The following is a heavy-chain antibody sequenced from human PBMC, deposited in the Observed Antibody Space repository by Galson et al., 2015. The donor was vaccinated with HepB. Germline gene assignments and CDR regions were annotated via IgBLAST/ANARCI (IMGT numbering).Heavy chain of an antibody. D-gene: IGHD3-10*01. CDR2: ISAYNGNT. CDR3: ARRWFGDTTFDY. Sequence: SVKVSCKASGYTFTSYGISWVRQAPGQRLEWMGWISAYNGNTNYAQKLQGRVTMTTDTSTSTAYLELRSLRSDDTAVYYCARRWFGDTTFDYWGQGTLVTVSS. CDR1: GYTFTSYG. V-gene: IGHV1-18*01. J-gene: IGHJ4*02.